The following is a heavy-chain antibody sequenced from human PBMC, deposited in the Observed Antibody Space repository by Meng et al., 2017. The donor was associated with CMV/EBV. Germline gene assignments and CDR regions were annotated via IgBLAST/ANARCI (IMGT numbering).Heavy chain of an antibody. D-gene: IGHD1-1*01. CDR1: GFTFSDYY. CDR2: ISSSGATT. V-gene: IGHV3-11*04. J-gene: IGHJ4*02. Sequence: GESLKISCAASGFTFSDYYRSWIRQAPGKGLEWLSYISSSGATTYSADSVKGRFTISRDNAKNSLYLQMNSLRAEDTAVYYCARKCDNTWSSFDYWGQGALVTVSS. CDR3: ARKCDNTWSSFDY.